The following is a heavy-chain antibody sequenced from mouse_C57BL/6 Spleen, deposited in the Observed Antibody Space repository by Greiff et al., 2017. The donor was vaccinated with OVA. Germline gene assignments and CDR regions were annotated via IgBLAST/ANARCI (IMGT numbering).Heavy chain of an antibody. CDR3: ARRDGYDSLYYAMDY. CDR1: GFSLTSYG. D-gene: IGHD2-2*01. CDR2: IWSGGST. J-gene: IGHJ4*01. Sequence: VMLVESGPGLVQPSQRLSITCTVSGFSLTSYGVHWVRQSPGKGLEWLGVIWSGGSTDYNAAFISRLSISKDNSKSQVFFKMNSLQADDTAIYYCARRDGYDSLYYAMDYWGQGTSVTVSS. V-gene: IGHV2-2*01.